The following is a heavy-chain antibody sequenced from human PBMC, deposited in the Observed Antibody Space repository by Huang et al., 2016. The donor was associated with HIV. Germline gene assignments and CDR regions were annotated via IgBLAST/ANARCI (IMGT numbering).Heavy chain of an antibody. V-gene: IGHV1-46*01. CDR3: ARDRDFYDSSGYWGFNYFDY. CDR2: INPSDGST. Sequence: QVQLVQSGAEVKKPGASVKVSCKASGYAFTSCYMHWVRQAPGQGLEWMGIINPSDGSTSYAQKCQGRVTTTRDTSTNTVFMELSSLRSEDTAVYYCARDRDFYDSSGYWGFNYFDYWGQGTLVTVSS. D-gene: IGHD3-22*01. J-gene: IGHJ4*02. CDR1: GYAFTSCY.